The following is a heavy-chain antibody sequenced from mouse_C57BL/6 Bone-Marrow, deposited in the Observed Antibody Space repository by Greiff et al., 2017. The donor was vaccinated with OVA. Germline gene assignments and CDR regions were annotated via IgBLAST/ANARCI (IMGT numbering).Heavy chain of an antibody. J-gene: IGHJ4*01. CDR3: ARDDYLYAMDY. CDR2: INPYNGGT. D-gene: IGHD2-4*01. V-gene: IGHV1-19*01. CDR1: GYTFTDYY. Sequence: EVQLQQSGPVLVKPGASVKMSCKASGYTFTDYYMNWVKQSHGKSLEWIGVINPYNGGTSYNQKFKGKATLTVDKSSSTAYMELNSLTSEDSAVYYCARDDYLYAMDYWGQGTSVTVSS.